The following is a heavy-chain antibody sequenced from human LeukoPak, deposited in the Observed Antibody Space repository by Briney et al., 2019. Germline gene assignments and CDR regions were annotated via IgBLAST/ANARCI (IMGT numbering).Heavy chain of an antibody. CDR3: ASDPPYTSSSAW. Sequence: GTSVTVSCKASGFTFTSTAVQWVRQARGQRLERIGWILVGSGNTNYAQMFQERVTLTWDVSTSTAYMVLSSLRSEDTAIYYCASDPPYTSSSAWWGQGTLVTVSS. CDR1: GFTFTSTA. CDR2: ILVGSGNT. V-gene: IGHV1-58*01. D-gene: IGHD2-2*01. J-gene: IGHJ4*02.